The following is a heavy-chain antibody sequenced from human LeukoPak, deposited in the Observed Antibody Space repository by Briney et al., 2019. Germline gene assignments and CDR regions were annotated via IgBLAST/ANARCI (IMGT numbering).Heavy chain of an antibody. CDR3: ARETDHGGNSVFFDY. V-gene: IGHV4-31*03. D-gene: IGHD4-23*01. J-gene: IGHJ4*02. Sequence: SETLSLTCTVSGGSISSGGYYWSWIRQHPGKGLEWIGYIYYSGSTYYNPSLKSRVTISVDTSKNQFSLKPSSVTAADTAVYYCARETDHGGNSVFFDYWGQGTLVTVSS. CDR2: IYYSGST. CDR1: GGSISSGGYY.